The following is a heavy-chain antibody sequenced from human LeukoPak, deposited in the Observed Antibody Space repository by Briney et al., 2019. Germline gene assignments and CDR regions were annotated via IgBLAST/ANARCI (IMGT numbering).Heavy chain of an antibody. CDR1: GFTFSSYA. CDR3: SRGLQRHVDTTMISRLWDY. D-gene: IGHD5-18*01. J-gene: IGHJ4*02. Sequence: GGSLRLSCAASGFTFSSYAMHWVRQAPGKGVEGVTVISYDGSNKYYTDSVKGRFTICRDNSKRRLYVQMNSLREEGRGGYERSRGLQRHVDTTMISRLWDYWGQGTLVTVSS. V-gene: IGHV3-30*04. CDR2: ISYDGSNK.